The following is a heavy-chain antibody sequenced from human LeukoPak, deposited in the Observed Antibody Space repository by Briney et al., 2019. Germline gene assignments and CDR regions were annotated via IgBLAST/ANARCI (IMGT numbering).Heavy chain of an antibody. CDR1: GFTFDDYA. CDR2: ISWNSGSI. V-gene: IGHV3-9*01. D-gene: IGHD6-13*01. CDR3: AKDRRIAAAGHYFDY. J-gene: IGHJ4*02. Sequence: GRSLRLSCAASGFTFDDYAMHWVRQAPGKGLEWVSGISWNSGSIGYADSVKGRFTISRDNAKNSLYLQMNSLRAEDTALYYCAKDRRIAAAGHYFDYWGQGTLVTVSS.